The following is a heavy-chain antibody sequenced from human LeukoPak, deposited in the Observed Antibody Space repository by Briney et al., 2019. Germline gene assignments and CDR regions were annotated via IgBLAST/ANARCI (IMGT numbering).Heavy chain of an antibody. Sequence: SETLSLTCTVSGGSISSYYWSWIRQPPGKGLEWIGYIYYRGSTNYNPSLKSRVTISVDTSKSQLSLKLNSVIAADTAVYYCARVDNWNGIDYWGQGTLVTVSS. CDR3: ARVDNWNGIDY. V-gene: IGHV4-59*01. D-gene: IGHD1-1*01. CDR2: IYYRGST. CDR1: GGSISSYY. J-gene: IGHJ4*02.